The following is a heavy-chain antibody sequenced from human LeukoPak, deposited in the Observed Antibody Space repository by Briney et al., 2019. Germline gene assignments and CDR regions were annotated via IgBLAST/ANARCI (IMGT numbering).Heavy chain of an antibody. Sequence: ASVMVSCKASGYTFTSYGISWVRQAPGQGLEWMGWISAYNGNTNYAQKLQGRVTMTTDTSTSTAYMELRSLRSDDTAVYYCAATHAIAATQAEYFQHWGQGTLVTVSS. CDR3: AATHAIAATQAEYFQH. V-gene: IGHV1-18*01. CDR1: GYTFTSYG. D-gene: IGHD6-13*01. CDR2: ISAYNGNT. J-gene: IGHJ1*01.